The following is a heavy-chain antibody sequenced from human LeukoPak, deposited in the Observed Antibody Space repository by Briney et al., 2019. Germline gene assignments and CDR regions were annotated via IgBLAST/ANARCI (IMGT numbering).Heavy chain of an antibody. CDR2: ISGSGGST. Sequence: GGSLRLSCAASGFTFSSYAMSWVRQAPGKGLEWVSAISGSGGSTYYADSVKGRFTISRDNSKNTLYLQMNSLRAEDTAVYYCAKDRDYYDSSGPQRILDFDYWGQGTLVTVSS. V-gene: IGHV3-23*01. CDR3: AKDRDYYDSSGPQRILDFDY. D-gene: IGHD3-22*01. J-gene: IGHJ4*02. CDR1: GFTFSSYA.